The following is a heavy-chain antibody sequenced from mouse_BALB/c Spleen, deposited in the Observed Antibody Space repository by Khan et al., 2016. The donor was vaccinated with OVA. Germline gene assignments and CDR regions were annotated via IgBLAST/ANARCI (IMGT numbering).Heavy chain of an antibody. CDR3: ERRDYGSSYPGCAY. CDR1: GYSFTDYV. Sequence: QVQLQQSGPDLVKPGASVKMSCKASGYSFTDYVITWVKQRSGQGLEWIGEIYPGSITIYYTEKFRGKATLTADKSSTTASMQLSSLTSADSAVSFGERRDYGSSYPGCAYWGQGTLVTVA. V-gene: IGHV1-77*01. J-gene: IGHJ3*01. CDR2: IYPGSITI. D-gene: IGHD1-1*01.